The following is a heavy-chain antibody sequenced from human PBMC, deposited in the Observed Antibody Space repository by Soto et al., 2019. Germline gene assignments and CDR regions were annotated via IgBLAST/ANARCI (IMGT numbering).Heavy chain of an antibody. Sequence: QVHLVQSGAEVKKPGASVKISCKTSGYTFTTYAIHWVRQAPGEGLEWVGWVTAGNGDTKFAQKFQGRVTITRDISASTAYMELSSLTSEDTAVYYCAREYPGFDPWGQGTLVTVSS. CDR2: VTAGNGDT. CDR1: GYTFTTYA. D-gene: IGHD2-2*02. J-gene: IGHJ5*02. V-gene: IGHV1-3*01. CDR3: AREYPGFDP.